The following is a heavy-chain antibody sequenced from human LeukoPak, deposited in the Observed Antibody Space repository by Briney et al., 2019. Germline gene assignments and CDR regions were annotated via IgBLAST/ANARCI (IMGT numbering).Heavy chain of an antibody. CDR2: IYTSGST. CDR3: ARSRQWHYYYMDV. D-gene: IGHD6-19*01. J-gene: IGHJ6*03. CDR1: GDSISDYY. V-gene: IGHV4-4*07. Sequence: SETLSLTCTVSGDSISDYYWSWIRQPAGKGLEWIGRIYTSGSTNHNPSLKTRVTMSVDTSKNQLSLKLSSVTAADTAVYYCARSRQWHYYYMDVWGKGTTVTVSS.